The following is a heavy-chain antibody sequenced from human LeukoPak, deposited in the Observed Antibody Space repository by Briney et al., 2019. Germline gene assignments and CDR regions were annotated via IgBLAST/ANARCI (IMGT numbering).Heavy chain of an antibody. CDR1: GYTLTELS. V-gene: IGHV1-24*01. D-gene: IGHD3-22*01. CDR3: ATVGYYDSSGSDLISRAFDI. J-gene: IGHJ3*02. CDR2: FDPEDGET. Sequence: ASVKVSCKVSGYTLTELSMHWVRQAPGKGLEWMGGFDPEDGETIYAQKFQGRVTMTEDTSTDTAYMELSSLRSEDTAVYYCATVGYYDSSGSDLISRAFDIWGQGTMVTVSS.